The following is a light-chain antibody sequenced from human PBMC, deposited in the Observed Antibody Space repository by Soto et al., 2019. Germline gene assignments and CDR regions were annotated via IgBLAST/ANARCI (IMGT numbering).Light chain of an antibody. Sequence: QSALTQPASVSGSPGQSITISCTGTSSDVGGYNYVSWYQQHPGKAPKLMIYEVSNRPSGVSNRFSGSKSGNTASLTISGLQAEDEADYYCRSYTSSSTLLHFFGTGTKLTVL. J-gene: IGLJ1*01. CDR1: SSDVGGYNY. CDR3: RSYTSSSTLLHF. CDR2: EVS. V-gene: IGLV2-14*01.